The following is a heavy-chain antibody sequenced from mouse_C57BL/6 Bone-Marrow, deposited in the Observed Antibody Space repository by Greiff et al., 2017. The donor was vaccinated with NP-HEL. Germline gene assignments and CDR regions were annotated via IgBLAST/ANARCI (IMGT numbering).Heavy chain of an antibody. CDR3: ARYGNYDY. V-gene: IGHV5-9*01. Sequence: EVKLMESGGGLVKPGGSLKLSCAASGFTFSSYTMSWVRQTPEKRLEWVATISGGGGNTYYPDSVKGRFTISRDNAKNTLYLQMSSLRSEDTALYYCARYGNYDYWGQGTTLTVSS. CDR2: ISGGGGNT. J-gene: IGHJ2*01. D-gene: IGHD2-1*01. CDR1: GFTFSSYT.